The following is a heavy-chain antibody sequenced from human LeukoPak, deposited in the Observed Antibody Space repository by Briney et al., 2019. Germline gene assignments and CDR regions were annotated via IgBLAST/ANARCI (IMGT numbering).Heavy chain of an antibody. D-gene: IGHD2-15*01. Sequence: GGSLRLSCAASGFTFSSYAMSWVRQAPGKGLEWVSAISGSGGSTYYADSVRGRFTISRDNSKNTLYLQMNGLRAEDTAVYYCAKDKSSKGYCSGGSCVSSDYWGQGTLVTVSS. CDR3: AKDKSSKGYCSGGSCVSSDY. V-gene: IGHV3-23*01. J-gene: IGHJ4*02. CDR2: ISGSGGST. CDR1: GFTFSSYA.